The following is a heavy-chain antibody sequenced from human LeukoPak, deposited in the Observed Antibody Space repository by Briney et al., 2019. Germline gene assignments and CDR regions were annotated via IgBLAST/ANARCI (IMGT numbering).Heavy chain of an antibody. D-gene: IGHD3-10*01. CDR1: GYTVTDFY. V-gene: IGHV1-2*02. CDR2: INPNTGGT. J-gene: IGHJ4*02. Sequence: ASVKVSCKASGYTVTDFYMHWVRQAPGQGLEWMGWINPNTGGTNYAQKLQGRVTMTRDTSITTAYMELGRLTSDDTAVYYCASLGYFFGSESYDPFDYWGQGSLVTVSS. CDR3: ASLGYFFGSESYDPFDY.